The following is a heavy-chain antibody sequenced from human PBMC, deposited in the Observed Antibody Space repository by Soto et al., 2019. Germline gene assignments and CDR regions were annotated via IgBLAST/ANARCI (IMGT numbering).Heavy chain of an antibody. CDR1: GGTFSSYA. Sequence: QVQLVQSGAEVKKPGSSVKVSCKASGGTFSSYAISWVRQAPGQGLERMGGIIPIFGTANYAQKFQDRVTITADESTSTAYMELSSLRSEDTAVYYCARWMPRGDGYNHFDYCGQGTLVTVSS. CDR2: IIPIFGTA. D-gene: IGHD3-10*01. CDR3: ARWMPRGDGYNHFDY. J-gene: IGHJ4*02. V-gene: IGHV1-69*12.